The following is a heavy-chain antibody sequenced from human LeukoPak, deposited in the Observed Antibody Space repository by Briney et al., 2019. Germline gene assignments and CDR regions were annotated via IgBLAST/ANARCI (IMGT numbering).Heavy chain of an antibody. D-gene: IGHD3-10*01. V-gene: IGHV3-30*04. CDR3: AKDYLYYYGSGSSPGNDFDY. Sequence: GGSLRLSCAASGFTFSNYAVHWVRQAAGKGLEWLAVISYDGRNKYYADSVKGRFTISRDNSKNTLYLQMNSLRAEDTAVYYCAKDYLYYYGSGSSPGNDFDYWGQGTLVTVSS. CDR1: GFTFSNYA. CDR2: ISYDGRNK. J-gene: IGHJ4*02.